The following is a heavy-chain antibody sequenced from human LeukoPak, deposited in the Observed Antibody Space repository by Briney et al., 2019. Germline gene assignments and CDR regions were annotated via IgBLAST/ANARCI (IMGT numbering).Heavy chain of an antibody. CDR3: AKAPVTTCSGTFCYPFDY. V-gene: IGHV3-23*01. J-gene: IGHJ4*02. D-gene: IGHD2-15*01. CDR1: GFTFSSYG. CDR2: IAVTGGT. Sequence: GGSLRLSCAASGFTFSSYGMSWVRQAPGKGLEWVSAIAVTGGTYHADSVRGRLTISRDSSKNTLYLQMSSLRAEDAGVYYCAKAPVTTCSGTFCYPFDYWGQGTLVTVSS.